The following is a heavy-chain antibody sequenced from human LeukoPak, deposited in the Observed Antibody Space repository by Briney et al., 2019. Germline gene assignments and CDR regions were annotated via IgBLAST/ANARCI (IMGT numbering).Heavy chain of an antibody. D-gene: IGHD3-10*01. V-gene: IGHV4-39*02. CDR2: GLYAGNT. CDR1: GGSISVNHYY. Sequence: SETLSLTCSVSGGSISVNHYYWGWIRQPPGKGLEWIGSGLYAGNTYSNPSLRSRVTISVDTSKNEFSLKMNSVTAADTAVYYCAREHRSSKYFDSWGQGALMIVSS. J-gene: IGHJ4*02. CDR3: AREHRSSKYFDS.